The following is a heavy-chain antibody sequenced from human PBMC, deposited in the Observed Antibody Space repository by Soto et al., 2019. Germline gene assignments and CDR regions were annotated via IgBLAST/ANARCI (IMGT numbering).Heavy chain of an antibody. CDR1: GFAFISYG. Sequence: PWGSLRLSCAASGFAFISYGITFFRHSPFKWLEWVSFSSATGAGTYYADSVKGRFTISRDNSKNTLYLQMTSLRADDTAVYYCAKDRRAGGNYGFYSDFWGQGALVTVSS. V-gene: IGHV3-23*01. CDR2: SSATGAGT. D-gene: IGHD1-7*01. J-gene: IGHJ4*02. CDR3: AKDRRAGGNYGFYSDF.